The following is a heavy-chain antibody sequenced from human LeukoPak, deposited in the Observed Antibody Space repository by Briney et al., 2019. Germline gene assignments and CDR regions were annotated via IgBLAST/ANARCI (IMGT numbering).Heavy chain of an antibody. Sequence: SETLSLTCTVTGGSSSSYYWSWIRQPAGKGLEWIGRIYTSGSTNYNPSLKSRVTISVDKSKNQFSLKLSSVTAADTDVYYCARLVFSSSWYFDYWGQGTLVTVSS. CDR1: GGSSSSYY. V-gene: IGHV4-4*07. D-gene: IGHD6-13*01. CDR3: ARLVFSSSWYFDY. CDR2: IYTSGST. J-gene: IGHJ4*02.